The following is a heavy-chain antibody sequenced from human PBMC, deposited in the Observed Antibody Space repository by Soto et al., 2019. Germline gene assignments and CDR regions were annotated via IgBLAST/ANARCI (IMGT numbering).Heavy chain of an antibody. D-gene: IGHD1-1*01. CDR2: ISGSGGST. CDR1: GFTFSSYA. Sequence: GGSLRLSFAASGFTFSSYAMSWVRQATGKGLEWVSAISGSGGSTYYADSVKGRFTISRDNSKNTLYLQMNSLRAEDTAVYYCAKSVFPKRLNWFDPWGQGTLVTVSS. J-gene: IGHJ5*02. V-gene: IGHV3-23*01. CDR3: AKSVFPKRLNWFDP.